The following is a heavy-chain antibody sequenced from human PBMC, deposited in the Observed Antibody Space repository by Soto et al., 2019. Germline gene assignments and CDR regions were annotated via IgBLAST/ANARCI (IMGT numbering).Heavy chain of an antibody. CDR1: GYTFTSYY. D-gene: IGHD3-10*01. J-gene: IGHJ6*03. Sequence: ASVKVSCKASGYTFTSYYMHWVRQAPGQGLEWMGIINPSGGSTSYAQKFQGRVTMTRDTSTSTAYMELRSLRSDDTAVYYCARGAYGSGSYSQLRDYYYYYYMDVWGKGTTVTVSS. CDR3: ARGAYGSGSYSQLRDYYYYYYMDV. V-gene: IGHV1-46*01. CDR2: INPSGGST.